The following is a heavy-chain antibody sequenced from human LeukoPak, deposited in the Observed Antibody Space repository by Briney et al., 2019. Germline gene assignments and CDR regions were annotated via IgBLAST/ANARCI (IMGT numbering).Heavy chain of an antibody. J-gene: IGHJ4*02. CDR2: ISSSSSYI. Sequence: GGSLRLSCAASGFTFSSYSMTWVPQAPGKGLEWVSSISSSSSYIYYAESVKGRFTIARENAKNSLYLQMNSLRAVDTAVYYCARDSIYDSSGYSSEMAYWGQGTLVTVSS. CDR1: GFTFSSYS. D-gene: IGHD3-22*01. CDR3: ARDSIYDSSGYSSEMAY. V-gene: IGHV3-21*01.